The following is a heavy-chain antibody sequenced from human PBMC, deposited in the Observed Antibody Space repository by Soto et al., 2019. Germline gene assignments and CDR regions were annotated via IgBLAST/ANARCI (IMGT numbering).Heavy chain of an antibody. Sequence: SETLSLTCTVSGGSISSYYWSWIRQPAGKGLEWIGRIYTSGSTNYNPSLKSRVTMSVDTSKNQFSLKLSSVTAADTAVYYCASWGASPGYYYGMDVWGQGTTVTVSS. V-gene: IGHV4-4*07. CDR2: IYTSGST. J-gene: IGHJ6*02. CDR3: ASWGASPGYYYGMDV. D-gene: IGHD3-16*01. CDR1: GGSISSYY.